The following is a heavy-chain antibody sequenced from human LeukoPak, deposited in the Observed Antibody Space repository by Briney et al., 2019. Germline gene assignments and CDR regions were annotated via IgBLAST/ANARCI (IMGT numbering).Heavy chain of an antibody. D-gene: IGHD1-26*01. CDR3: ARLGPWELTFDY. V-gene: IGHV4-39*07. CDR1: GGSIRTTSYY. Sequence: SETLSLTCTVSGGSIRTTSYYWGWIRQPPGKGLEWIGNVFYNGDTSYNPSLKSRVTVSLDTSKNQFSLKLSSVTAADTAVYYCARLGPWELTFDYWGQGTLVTVSS. J-gene: IGHJ4*02. CDR2: VFYNGDT.